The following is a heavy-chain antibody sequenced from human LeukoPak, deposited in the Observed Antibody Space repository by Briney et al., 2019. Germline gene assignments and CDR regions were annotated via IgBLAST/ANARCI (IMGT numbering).Heavy chain of an antibody. CDR1: GFTFGSSA. J-gene: IGHJ4*02. CDR2: ISGSGSGGST. Sequence: PGGSLRLSCAASGFTFGSSAMSWVRQAPGKGLEWVSSISGSGSGGSTYYADSVKGRFTISRDNSKNTLYLQMNSLRAEDTAVYYCAKVGESDDDYWGQGTLVTVSS. D-gene: IGHD3-10*01. V-gene: IGHV3-23*01. CDR3: AKVGESDDDY.